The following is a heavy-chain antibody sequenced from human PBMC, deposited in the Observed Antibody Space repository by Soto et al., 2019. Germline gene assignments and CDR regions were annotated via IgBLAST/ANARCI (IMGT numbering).Heavy chain of an antibody. Sequence: SETLSLTCTVSGGSISSGDYYWSWIRQPPGKGLEWIGYIYYSGSTYYNPSLKSRVTISVDTSKNQFSLKLSSVTAADTAVFYCARAIVWQPLVMDWFDPWGQGTLVTVSS. CDR2: IYYSGST. CDR1: GGSISSGDYY. V-gene: IGHV4-30-4*01. J-gene: IGHJ5*02. CDR3: ARAIVWQPLVMDWFDP. D-gene: IGHD6-13*01.